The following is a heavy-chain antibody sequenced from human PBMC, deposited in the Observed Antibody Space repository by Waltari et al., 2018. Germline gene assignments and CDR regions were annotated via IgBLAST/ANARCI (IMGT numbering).Heavy chain of an antibody. V-gene: IGHV4-38-2*01. CDR1: GYSISSGYY. CDR2: IEHIGST. Sequence: QVQLQESGPGLVKPSETLSLTCAVSGYSISSGYYWGWIRQPPGKGLEWIGCIEHIGSTYYNPSITSRVTISADTSKNQFSLKLSSVTAAATAVYYCARYGSSWYGIYYYYGMDVWGQGTTVTVSS. D-gene: IGHD6-13*01. J-gene: IGHJ6*02. CDR3: ARYGSSWYGIYYYYGMDV.